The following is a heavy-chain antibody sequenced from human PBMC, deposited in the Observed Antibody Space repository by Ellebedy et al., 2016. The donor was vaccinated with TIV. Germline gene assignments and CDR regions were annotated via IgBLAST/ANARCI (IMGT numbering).Heavy chain of an antibody. Sequence: ASVKVSCTASGYTFTSYYMHWLRQAPGQGLEYMGIIKPSDCGTAYEQKFQGRVTMTRDTTTSTVYLELSSLRSEDTALYYCAREEPNTGGFDYWGQGTLVTGSS. D-gene: IGHD2-8*02. J-gene: IGHJ4*02. V-gene: IGHV1-46*01. CDR3: AREEPNTGGFDY. CDR1: GYTFTSYY. CDR2: IKPSDCGT.